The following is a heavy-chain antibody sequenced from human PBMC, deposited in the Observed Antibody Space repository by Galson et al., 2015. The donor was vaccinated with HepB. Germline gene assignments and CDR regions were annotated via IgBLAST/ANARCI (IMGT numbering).Heavy chain of an antibody. CDR1: GLTFSSYA. J-gene: IGHJ5*02. D-gene: IGHD3-3*01. CDR3: ARGTNYDFWRRGIDP. Sequence: SLRLSCAASGLTFSSYAMHWVRQAPGKGLEWVAVISYDGSNKYYADSVKGRFTISRDNSKNTLYLQMNSLRAEDTAVYYCARGTNYDFWRRGIDPWGQGTLVTVSS. V-gene: IGHV3-30-3*01. CDR2: ISYDGSNK.